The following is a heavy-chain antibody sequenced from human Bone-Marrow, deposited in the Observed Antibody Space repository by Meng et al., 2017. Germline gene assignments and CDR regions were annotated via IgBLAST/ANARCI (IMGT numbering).Heavy chain of an antibody. D-gene: IGHD3-22*01. Sequence: SETLSLTCAVYGGSFSGYYWTWIRQPPGKGLEWIGEINRSGSTNCNPSLKSRVTISVDTSKNQFSLKLSSVTAADTAVYYCARQNYDSSGYLYNYYYYGMNVGAKGPWSPSP. CDR1: GGSFSGYY. J-gene: IGHJ6*02. CDR2: INRSGST. V-gene: IGHV4-34*01. CDR3: ARQNYDSSGYLYNYYYYGMNV.